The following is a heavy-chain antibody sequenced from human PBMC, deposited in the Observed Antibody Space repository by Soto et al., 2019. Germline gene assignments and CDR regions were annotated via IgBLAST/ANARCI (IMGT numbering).Heavy chain of an antibody. D-gene: IGHD5-18*01. V-gene: IGHV4-39*01. Sequence: SETLSLTCTVSGGSISSSSYYWGWIRQPPGKGLEWIGSIYYSGSTYYNPSLKSRVTISVDTSKNQFSLKLSSVTAADTAVYYCASFVDTARDPQSQNWFDPWGQGTLGTVS. J-gene: IGHJ5*02. CDR2: IYYSGST. CDR1: GGSISSSSYY. CDR3: ASFVDTARDPQSQNWFDP.